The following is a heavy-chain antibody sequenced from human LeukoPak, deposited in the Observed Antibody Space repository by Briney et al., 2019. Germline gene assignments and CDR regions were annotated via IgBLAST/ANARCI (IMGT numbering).Heavy chain of an antibody. Sequence: ASVKVSCKASGYTFTNYGISWVRRAPGQGLEYMGWISAYNGNTNYAQNLQGRVTMTTETSTSTAYMGLRSLRSDDTAVYYCARHYYDSSAYPFDYWGQGTLVTVSS. CDR3: ARHYYDSSAYPFDY. CDR2: ISAYNGNT. J-gene: IGHJ4*02. V-gene: IGHV1-18*01. CDR1: GYTFTNYG. D-gene: IGHD3-22*01.